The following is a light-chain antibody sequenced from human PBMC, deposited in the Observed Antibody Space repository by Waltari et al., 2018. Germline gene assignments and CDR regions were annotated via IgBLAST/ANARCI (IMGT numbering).Light chain of an antibody. Sequence: EFVLTQSPGTLSLSPGERATLSCRSSQVVGKYLAWYQQRPGQDPRLLLYHTSIRATGMPDRFSGSGYVTDFSVTISRLEPEDFAVYYCQKYDFLPATFGQGTTVEIK. V-gene: IGKV3-20*01. CDR1: QVVGKY. CDR3: QKYDFLPAT. CDR2: HTS. J-gene: IGKJ1*01.